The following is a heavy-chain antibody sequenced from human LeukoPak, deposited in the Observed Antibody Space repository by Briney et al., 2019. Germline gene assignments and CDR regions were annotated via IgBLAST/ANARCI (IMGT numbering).Heavy chain of an antibody. J-gene: IGHJ4*02. V-gene: IGHV3-21*04. CDR1: GFTFTSYN. Sequence: GGSLRLSCAASGFTFTSYNMNWVRQAPGKGLEWVSSITSSSSYIYYADSVKGRFTISRDNAKNSLYLQMDSLRAEDTALYYCARDGVLDYSDDGPFDYWGQGTLVTVSS. CDR2: ITSSSSYI. CDR3: ARDGVLDYSDDGPFDY. D-gene: IGHD4-17*01.